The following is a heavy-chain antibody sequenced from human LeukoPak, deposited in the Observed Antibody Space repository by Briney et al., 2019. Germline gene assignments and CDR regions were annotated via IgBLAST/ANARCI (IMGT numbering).Heavy chain of an antibody. CDR1: GFSLTGGGVG. CDR2: INWNDDK. J-gene: IGHJ4*02. Sequence: SGPTLVHPTPPLTLTCTFSGFSLTGGGVGVGWIRQPPAKALEWLALINWNDDKRYSPSLKNRLTITKDTSKNQVVLTMTNVDPVDTATYYCAHKWDYNDYFDSWGQGTLVTVSS. D-gene: IGHD1-26*01. V-gene: IGHV2-5*01. CDR3: AHKWDYNDYFDS.